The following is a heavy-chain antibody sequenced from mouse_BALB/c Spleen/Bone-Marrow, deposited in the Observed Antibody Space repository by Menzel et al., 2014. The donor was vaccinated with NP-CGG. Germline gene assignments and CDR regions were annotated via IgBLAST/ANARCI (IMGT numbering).Heavy chain of an antibody. V-gene: IGHV1S29*02. CDR3: ARGGDRYDDWFAY. CDR1: GYTFTDYN. CDR2: IYPYNGGT. J-gene: IGHJ3*01. Sequence: VQLQQSGPELVKPGASVKISCKASGYTFTDYNMHWVKQSHGKSLEWIGYIYPYNGGTGYNQKFKSKATLTVDNSSSTAYMEHRSLTSEDSAVYYCARGGDRYDDWFAYWGQGTLVTISA. D-gene: IGHD2-14*01.